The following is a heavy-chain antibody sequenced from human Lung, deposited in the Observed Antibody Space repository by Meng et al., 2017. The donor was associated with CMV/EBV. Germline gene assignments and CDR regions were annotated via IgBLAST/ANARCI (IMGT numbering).Heavy chain of an antibody. D-gene: IGHD6-19*01. Sequence: QVQLVKSWSELKKPGAALKVSCKASGYTFTSYAINWVRQAPGQGLEWMGWINTNTGNPTYAQGFTGRFVFSLDTSVSTAYLQISSLKAEDTAVYYCARDKIAVAGITGDYWGQGTLVTVSS. CDR1: GYTFTSYA. CDR3: ARDKIAVAGITGDY. J-gene: IGHJ4*02. V-gene: IGHV7-4-1*02. CDR2: INTNTGNP.